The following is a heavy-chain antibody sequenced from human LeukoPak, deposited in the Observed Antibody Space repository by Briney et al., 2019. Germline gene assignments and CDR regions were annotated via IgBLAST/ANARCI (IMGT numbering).Heavy chain of an antibody. CDR1: GYTFTGYY. J-gene: IGHJ4*02. CDR3: ARVGAGDCCFFNY. V-gene: IGHV1-2*02. D-gene: IGHD2-21*02. CDR2: INPNSGGT. Sequence: ASVKVSCKASGYTFTGYYTHWVRQASGQGLEWIGWINPNSGGTSYAQKFQGRVTMTGDTSISTAYMDLSKLRSDDTAVYYCARVGAGDCCFFNYWGQGTLVTVSS.